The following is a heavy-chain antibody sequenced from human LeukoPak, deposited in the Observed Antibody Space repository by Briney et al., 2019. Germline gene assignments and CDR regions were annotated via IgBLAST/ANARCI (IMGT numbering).Heavy chain of an antibody. CDR3: ARDRHGYFDY. CDR2: ISHNGDTK. D-gene: IGHD6-13*01. Sequence: GGSLRLSCAASGFTFSDHYMVWLRQPPGKGLESISYISHNGDTKYYADSVKGRLSISRDNAKSSLYLEMNSLRVEDTAVYYCARDRHGYFDYWGQGTLVTVSS. J-gene: IGHJ4*02. V-gene: IGHV3-11*01. CDR1: GFTFSDHY.